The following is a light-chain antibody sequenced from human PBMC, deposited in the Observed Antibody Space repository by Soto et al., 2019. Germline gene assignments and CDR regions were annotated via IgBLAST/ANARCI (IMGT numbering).Light chain of an antibody. CDR3: QQYENLPT. CDR2: DAS. Sequence: PSSLYAYLGDIVTINSQESQNINNYLNWYQQKPGRAPKLLIYDASNLEAGVPSRFRGSGSGTDFTFTISRLQTEDIATYYCQQYENLPTFGQGTRLEIK. CDR1: QNINNY. V-gene: IGKV1-33*01. J-gene: IGKJ5*01.